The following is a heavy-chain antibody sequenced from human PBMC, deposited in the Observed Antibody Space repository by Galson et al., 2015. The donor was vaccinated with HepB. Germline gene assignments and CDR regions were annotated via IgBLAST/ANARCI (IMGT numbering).Heavy chain of an antibody. Sequence: SLRLSCAATGFIFDDYDMSWVRQVPGKGLEWVSGINWNGGDTDYADSVKGRFTISRDNAENSLYLQMNSLRAEDTALYYCARDETTMARGVIHKWYSGYW. CDR1: GFIFDDYD. CDR3: ARDETTMARGVIHKWYSGY. CDR2: INWNGGDT. D-gene: IGHD3-10*01. V-gene: IGHV3-20*04. J-gene: IGHJ4*01.